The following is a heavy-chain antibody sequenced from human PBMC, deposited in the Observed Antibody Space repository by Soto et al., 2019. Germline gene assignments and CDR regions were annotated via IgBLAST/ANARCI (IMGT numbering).Heavy chain of an antibody. D-gene: IGHD1-1*01. CDR2: INPNSGGT. CDR3: AREPATAKPEGVDF. J-gene: IGHJ4*02. V-gene: IGHV1-2*02. CDR1: GYTFSDYY. Sequence: ASVKVSCKASGYTFSDYYIHWVRQAPGQGLEWMGWINPNSGGTKYTPKFQGGVTMTRDTSITTAYMELSRLRSGDTAVYYCAREPATAKPEGVDFWGQGTLVTVSS.